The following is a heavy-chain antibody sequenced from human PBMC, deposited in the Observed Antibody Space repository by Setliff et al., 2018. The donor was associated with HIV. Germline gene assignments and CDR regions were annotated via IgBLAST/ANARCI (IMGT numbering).Heavy chain of an antibody. CDR3: VREDILGARSFDF. J-gene: IGHJ4*02. Sequence: LRLSCAASGFTFNNYAIHWVRQAPGKGLEWISYISSISSPTYYADSVKGRFTISRDNAKNSLYLQMNSLRVEDTAVFYCVREDILGARSFDFWGQGILVTVSS. D-gene: IGHD1-26*01. CDR1: GFTFNNYA. V-gene: IGHV3-48*01. CDR2: ISSISSPT.